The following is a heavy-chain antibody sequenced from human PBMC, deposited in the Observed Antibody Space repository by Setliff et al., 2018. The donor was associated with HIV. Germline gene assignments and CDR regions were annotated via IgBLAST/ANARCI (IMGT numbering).Heavy chain of an antibody. CDR1: RGPFSGYF. CDR2: INFSGTT. J-gene: IGHJ4*02. V-gene: IGHV4-34*01. Sequence: SETLSLTCGVFRGPFSGYFWSWIRQSPGRGLEWIGEINFSGTTNYNPSLKSRVTISIDTSREWFSLNLTSVTAAGTATYYCVRGGGEHYSLFSGYYTPWGDFWGQGTLVTVSS. CDR3: VRGGGEHYSLFSGYYTPWGDF. D-gene: IGHD3-3*01.